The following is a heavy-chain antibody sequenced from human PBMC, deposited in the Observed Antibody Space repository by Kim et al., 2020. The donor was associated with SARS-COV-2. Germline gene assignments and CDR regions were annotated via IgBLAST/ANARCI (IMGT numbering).Heavy chain of an antibody. CDR2: IYYSGST. V-gene: IGHV4-31*03. CDR3: AREEIVVVITHFDY. D-gene: IGHD3-22*01. CDR1: GGSISSGGYY. Sequence: SETLSLTCTVSGGSISSGGYYWSWIRQHPGKGLEWIGYIYYSGSTYYNPSLKSRVTISVDTSKNQFSLKLSSVTAADTAVYYCAREEIVVVITHFDYWGQGTLVTVSS. J-gene: IGHJ4*02.